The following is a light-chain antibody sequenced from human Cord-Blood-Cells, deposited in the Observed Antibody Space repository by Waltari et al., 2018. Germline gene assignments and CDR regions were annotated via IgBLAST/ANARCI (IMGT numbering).Light chain of an antibody. CDR1: QGISSY. J-gene: IGKJ5*01. Sequence: AIRITQSPSSLSASTGARVTITCRASQGISSYLAWYQQKPGKAPKLLIYAASTLQSGVPSRFSGSGSGTDFTLTISCLQSEDFATYYCQQYYSYPLVTFGQGTRLEIK. CDR2: AAS. CDR3: QQYYSYPLVT. V-gene: IGKV1-8*01.